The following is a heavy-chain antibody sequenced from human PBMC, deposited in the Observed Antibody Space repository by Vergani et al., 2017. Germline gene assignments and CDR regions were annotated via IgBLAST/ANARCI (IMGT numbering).Heavy chain of an antibody. CDR2: NYPGDSDT. CDR1: GYSFTSYW. CDR3: AIYSSGWGRQAQFDY. Sequence: EVQLVQSGAEVKKPGESLKISCKGSGYSFTSYWIGWVRQMPGKGLEWMGINYPGDSDTRYSPSFQGQVTISAEKSVSTAYLQWSSLKASDTAMYYCAIYSSGWGRQAQFDYWGQGTLVTVSS. D-gene: IGHD6-19*01. V-gene: IGHV5-51*01. J-gene: IGHJ4*02.